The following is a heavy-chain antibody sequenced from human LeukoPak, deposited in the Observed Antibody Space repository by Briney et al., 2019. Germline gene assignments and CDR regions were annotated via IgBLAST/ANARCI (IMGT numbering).Heavy chain of an antibody. J-gene: IGHJ3*02. CDR3: ARVRAFDI. CDR1: GFTFSNYA. V-gene: IGHV3-30*04. CDR2: ISYDDTNK. Sequence: GGSLRLSCAASGFTFSNYALHWVRQAPGKGLEWVAVISYDDTNKYYVDSVKGRFTISRDNSKNTLYLQMNSLRAEDTAVYYCARVRAFDIWGQGTMVTVSS.